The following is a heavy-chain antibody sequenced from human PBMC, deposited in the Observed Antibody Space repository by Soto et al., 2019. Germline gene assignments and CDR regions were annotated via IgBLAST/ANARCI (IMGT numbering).Heavy chain of an antibody. D-gene: IGHD4-17*01. V-gene: IGHV4-59*01. CDR1: GGSISSYY. CDR3: ARGLDYGDYLSFAP. J-gene: IGHJ5*02. CDR2: IYYSGGT. Sequence: SETLSLTCTVSGGSISSYYWSWIRQPPGKGLEWIGYIYYSGGTNYNPSLKSRVTISVDTSKNQFSLKLSSVTAADRAVYYCARGLDYGDYLSFAPWGQGTLVTVSA.